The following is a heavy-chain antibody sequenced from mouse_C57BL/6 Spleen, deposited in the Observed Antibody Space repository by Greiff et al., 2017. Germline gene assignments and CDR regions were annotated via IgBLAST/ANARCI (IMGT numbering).Heavy chain of an antibody. CDR3: ARQGELHSNYVERFAY. J-gene: IGHJ3*01. D-gene: IGHD2-5*01. V-gene: IGHV1-7*01. Sequence: QVQLQQPGAELAKPGASVKLSCKASGYTFTSYWMHWVKQRPGQGLEWIGYINPSSGYTKYNQKFKDKATLTADKSSSTAYMQLSSLTYEDSAVYYCARQGELHSNYVERFAYWGQGTLVTVSA. CDR1: GYTFTSYW. CDR2: INPSSGYT.